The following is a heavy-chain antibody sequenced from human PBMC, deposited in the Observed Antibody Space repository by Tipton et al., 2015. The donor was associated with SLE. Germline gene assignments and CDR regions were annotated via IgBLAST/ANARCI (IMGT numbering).Heavy chain of an antibody. J-gene: IGHJ3*02. Sequence: TLSLTCTVSGGSISSSSYYWSWIRQPPGKGLEWIGYIYYSGSTNYNPSLKSRVTISVDTSKNQFSLKLSSVTAADTAVYYCARDRADFDIWGQGTMVTVSS. CDR2: IYYSGST. V-gene: IGHV4-61*01. CDR3: ARDRADFDI. D-gene: IGHD1-26*01. CDR1: GGSISSSSYY.